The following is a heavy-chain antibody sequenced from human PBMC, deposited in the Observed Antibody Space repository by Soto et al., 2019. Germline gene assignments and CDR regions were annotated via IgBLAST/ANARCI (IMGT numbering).Heavy chain of an antibody. D-gene: IGHD3-16*01. J-gene: IGHJ4*02. CDR2: IYWDDDK. Sequence: QITLKESGPTLVKPTQTLTLTCTYSGFSLRTTGVGVGWIRQPPGKALEWLGIIYWDDDKRYSPSLKSRLTLTSDISKSQVVLTMTNMGPVDTATYLCAHTWGLPFDYWGPGNLVIVSS. V-gene: IGHV2-5*02. CDR1: GFSLRTTGVG. CDR3: AHTWGLPFDY.